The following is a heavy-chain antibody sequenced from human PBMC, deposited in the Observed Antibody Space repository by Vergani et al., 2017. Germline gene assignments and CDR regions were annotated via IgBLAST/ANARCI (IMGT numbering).Heavy chain of an antibody. CDR1: GFTFSSYG. CDR2: IWYDGSNK. J-gene: IGHJ6*02. Sequence: QVQLVESGGGVVQPGRSLRLSCAASGFTFSSYGMHWVRQAPGKGLEWVAVIWYDGSNKYYADSVKGRFTISRDNSKNTLYLQMNSLRAEDTAVYYCARAYCDYDSNYYYYYGMDVWGQGTTVTVSS. V-gene: IGHV3-33*01. D-gene: IGHD4-17*01. CDR3: ARAYCDYDSNYYYYYGMDV.